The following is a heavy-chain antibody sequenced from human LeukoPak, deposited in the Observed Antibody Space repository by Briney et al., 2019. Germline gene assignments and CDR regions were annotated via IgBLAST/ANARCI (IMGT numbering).Heavy chain of an antibody. V-gene: IGHV1-8*01. CDR2: MNPNSGNT. CDR1: GYTFTSYD. J-gene: IGHJ4*02. Sequence: ASVKVSCKASGYTFTSYDINWVRQATGQGLEWMGWMNPNSGNTGYAQKFQGRVTMTRNTSISTAYMELSRLRSDDTAVYYCARDLDIVATILDYWGQGTLVTVSS. D-gene: IGHD5-12*01. CDR3: ARDLDIVATILDY.